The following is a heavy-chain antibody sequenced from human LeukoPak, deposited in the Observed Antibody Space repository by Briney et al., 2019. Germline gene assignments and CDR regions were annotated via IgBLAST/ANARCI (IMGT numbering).Heavy chain of an antibody. D-gene: IGHD6-13*01. Sequence: ASVKVSCKASGYTFTGYYMHWVRQAPGQGLEWMGRINPNSGGTNYAQKFQGRVTMTRDTSISTAYMELSRLRSDDTAVYYCARGSRQLVYYYYYMGVWGKGTTVTVSS. CDR2: INPNSGGT. J-gene: IGHJ6*03. CDR1: GYTFTGYY. CDR3: ARGSRQLVYYYYYMGV. V-gene: IGHV1-2*06.